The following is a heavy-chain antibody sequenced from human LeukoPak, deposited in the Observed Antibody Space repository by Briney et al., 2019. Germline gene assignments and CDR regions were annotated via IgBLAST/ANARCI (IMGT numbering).Heavy chain of an antibody. CDR2: TYYSGST. J-gene: IGHJ4*02. CDR1: GGSISSYY. Sequence: SETLSLTCTVSGGSISSYYWSWIRQPPGKGLEWIGYTYYSGSTSHNPSLKSRVTISLDTSKNQFSLKLSSVTAADTAVYYCARASFWSGYPFDFWGQGTLVTVSS. CDR3: ARASFWSGYPFDF. D-gene: IGHD3-3*01. V-gene: IGHV4-59*01.